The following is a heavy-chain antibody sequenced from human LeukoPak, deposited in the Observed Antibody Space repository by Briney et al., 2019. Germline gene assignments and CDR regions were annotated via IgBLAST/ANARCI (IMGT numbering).Heavy chain of an antibody. CDR3: ARVHHGDFDY. Sequence: SETLSLTCTVSGGSISSGSYYWSWIRQPAGKGLEWIGRIYTSGSTNYNPSLKSRVTISVDTSKNQFSLKLSSVTAADTAVYYCARVHHGDFDYWGQGTLVTVSS. CDR1: GGSISSGSYY. D-gene: IGHD4-17*01. CDR2: IYTSGST. V-gene: IGHV4-61*02. J-gene: IGHJ4*02.